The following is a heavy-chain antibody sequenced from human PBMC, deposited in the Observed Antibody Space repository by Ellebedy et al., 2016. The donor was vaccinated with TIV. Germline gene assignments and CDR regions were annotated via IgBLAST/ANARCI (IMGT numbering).Heavy chain of an antibody. D-gene: IGHD6-13*01. CDR3: ARGGDSSHWYEFDH. V-gene: IGHV3-53*01. J-gene: IGHJ4*02. CDR1: GFSVGDYA. Sequence: GGSLRLXCTVSGFSVGDYAMSWFRKAPGKGLEWVSVMYSGGGTFYADSVKGRFTISRDNSKNTVYLQMNSLRVEDTAVYYCARGGDSSHWYEFDHWGQGTLVTVSA. CDR2: MYSGGGT.